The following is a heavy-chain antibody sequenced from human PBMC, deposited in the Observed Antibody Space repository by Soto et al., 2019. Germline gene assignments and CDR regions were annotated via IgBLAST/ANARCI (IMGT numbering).Heavy chain of an antibody. V-gene: IGHV4-34*01. Sequence: QVQLQQWGAGLLKPSETLSLTCAVYGGSFSGYYWSWIRQTPGKGLEWSGEINDSGSTNYNPSLKSRATILVDTPKNQFSLKLSYVTAADPAVYYCARGLLLWFGELSRRGGYYYYMDVWGKGTTVTVSS. CDR1: GGSFSGYY. CDR2: INDSGST. CDR3: ARGLLLWFGELSRRGGYYYYMDV. D-gene: IGHD3-10*01. J-gene: IGHJ6*03.